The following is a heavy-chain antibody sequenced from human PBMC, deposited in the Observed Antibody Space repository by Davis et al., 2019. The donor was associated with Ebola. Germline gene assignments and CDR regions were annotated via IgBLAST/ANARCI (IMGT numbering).Heavy chain of an antibody. CDR1: GFTFNSYS. CDR3: ANSSPAQNFYFDY. J-gene: IGHJ4*02. Sequence: GGSLRLSCAASGFTFNSYSMNWVRQAPGKGLEWVSYISSRSGTIYYADSVKGRFTISRDNSKNTLYLQMNSLRAEDTAIYYCANSSPAQNFYFDYWGQGTLVTVSS. D-gene: IGHD1-14*01. V-gene: IGHV3-48*01. CDR2: ISSRSGTI.